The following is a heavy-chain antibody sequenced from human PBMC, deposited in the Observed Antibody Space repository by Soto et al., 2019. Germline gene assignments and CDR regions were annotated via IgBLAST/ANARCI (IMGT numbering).Heavy chain of an antibody. CDR2: ISPNSGGT. J-gene: IGHJ6*02. Sequence: GASVKVSCKASGYTFTDYYMHWVRQAPGQGLEWMGWISPNSGGTNYARKFQGRVTMTGDTSISTAYMELSRLRSDDTAVYYCARGNDYSGYYSCALDVWGQGTLVTVSS. CDR1: GYTFTDYY. CDR3: ARGNDYSGYYSCALDV. D-gene: IGHD2-2*01. V-gene: IGHV1-2*02.